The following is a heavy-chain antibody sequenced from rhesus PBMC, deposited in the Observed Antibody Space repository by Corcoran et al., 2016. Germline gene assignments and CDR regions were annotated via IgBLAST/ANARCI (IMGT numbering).Heavy chain of an antibody. J-gene: IGHJ4*01. V-gene: IGHV4-76*01. Sequence: QVQLQESGPGVVKPSETLFLTCAVPGGSIGGGYDWSWNRQPPGKGLEWIGYIYGSSGSTNYNPSLKNRVTISKDASKNEFSLKLSSVTAADTAVYYCARIYTVTWLPIDYWGQGVLVTVSS. D-gene: IGHD4-23*01. CDR3: ARIYTVTWLPIDY. CDR1: GGSIGGGYD. CDR2: IYGSSGST.